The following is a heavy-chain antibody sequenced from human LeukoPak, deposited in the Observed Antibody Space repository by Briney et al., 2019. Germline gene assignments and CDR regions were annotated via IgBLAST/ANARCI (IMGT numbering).Heavy chain of an antibody. V-gene: IGHV1-46*01. J-gene: IGHJ3*02. D-gene: IGHD6-13*01. Sequence: ASVKVSCKASGYTFTSYYMHWVRQAPGQGLEWMGIINPSGGSTSYAQKFQGRVTMTRDTSTSTVYIELSSLRSEDTAVYYCARVPAAAGTDDAFDIWGQGTMVTVSS. CDR2: INPSGGST. CDR1: GYTFTSYY. CDR3: ARVPAAAGTDDAFDI.